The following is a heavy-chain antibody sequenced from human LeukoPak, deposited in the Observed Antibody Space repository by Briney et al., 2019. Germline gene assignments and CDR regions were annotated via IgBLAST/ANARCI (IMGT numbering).Heavy chain of an antibody. CDR3: ARAGTAMVSLDY. CDR1: GGSISSYY. CDR2: IYYSGNT. D-gene: IGHD5-18*01. Sequence: PSETLSLTCTVSGGSISSYYWSWIRQPPGKGLEWIGYIYYSGNTNYNPSLRSRVIISVDTSKNQFSLKLSSVTAADTAVYYCARAGTAMVSLDYWGQGTLVTVSS. V-gene: IGHV4-59*01. J-gene: IGHJ4*02.